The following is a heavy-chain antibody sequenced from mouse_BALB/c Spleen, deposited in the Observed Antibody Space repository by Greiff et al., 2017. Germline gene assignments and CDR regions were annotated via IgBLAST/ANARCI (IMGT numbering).Heavy chain of an antibody. CDR2: FGSGSSTI. J-gene: IGHJ1*01. CDR3: ARSIYYGSSWYFDV. CDR1: DFPSVSFG. V-gene: IGHV5-17*02. Sequence: VKLVESGEALLQPGGSRNPSFQPPDFPSVSFGMHWFRQPPKKGLEWVAYFGSGSSTIYYADTGKGRFTISRDNPKNTLFLQMTRLRSEDTAMYYCARSIYYGSSWYFDVWGAGTTVTVSS. D-gene: IGHD1-1*01.